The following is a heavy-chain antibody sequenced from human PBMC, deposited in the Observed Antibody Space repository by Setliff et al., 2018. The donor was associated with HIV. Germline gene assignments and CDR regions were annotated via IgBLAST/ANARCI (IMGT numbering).Heavy chain of an antibody. CDR2: IDPSGGST. J-gene: IGHJ3*01. V-gene: IGHV1-46*01. CDR1: GYTFTSYF. Sequence: ASVKVSCKASGYTFTSYFIQWVRQAPGQGLEWMGIIDPSGGSTTYAPKFQGRVTMTRDTSTSTVYMDLSGLRSDDTAVYYCARVKGLRVRNWNDRPNASDLWGQGTMVTVSS. D-gene: IGHD1-1*01. CDR3: ARVKGLRVRNWNDRPNASDL.